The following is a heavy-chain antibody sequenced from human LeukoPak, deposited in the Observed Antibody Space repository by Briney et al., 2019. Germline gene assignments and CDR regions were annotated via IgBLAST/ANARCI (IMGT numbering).Heavy chain of an antibody. CDR3: ASGTGYYDSSGYSYFDY. V-gene: IGHV1-46*01. D-gene: IGHD3-22*01. CDR2: INPSGGST. Sequence: ASVKVSCKASGYTFTSYYMHWVRQAPGQGLEWMGIINPSGGSTRYAQKFQGRVTMTRDMSTSTVYMELSSLRSDDTAVYYCASGTGYYDSSGYSYFDYWGQGTLVTVSS. J-gene: IGHJ4*02. CDR1: GYTFTSYY.